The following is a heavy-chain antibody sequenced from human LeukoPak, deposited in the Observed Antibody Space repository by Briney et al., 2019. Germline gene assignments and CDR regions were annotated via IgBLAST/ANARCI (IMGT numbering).Heavy chain of an antibody. CDR3: ARQRAVGGALIY. CDR1: GNSISSGDYY. D-gene: IGHD1-26*01. CDR2: IYTSGST. J-gene: IGHJ4*02. Sequence: SETLSLTCTVSGNSISSGDYYWSWIRQPAGKGLEWIGRIYTSGSTTYNPSLKSRVTISGDTSENQFSLRLSSVTAADTAVYYCARQRAVGGALIYWGQGALVTVSS. V-gene: IGHV4-61*02.